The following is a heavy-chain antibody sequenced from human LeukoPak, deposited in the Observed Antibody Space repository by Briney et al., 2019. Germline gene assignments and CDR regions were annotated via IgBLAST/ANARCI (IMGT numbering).Heavy chain of an antibody. Sequence: GSSVKVSCKASGGTFSSYTISWVRQAPGQGLEWMGRIIPILGIANYAQKFQGRVTITADKSTSTAYMELSSLRSEDTAVYYCARDLLTAMVHFDYWGQGTLVTVSS. D-gene: IGHD5-18*01. CDR2: IIPILGIA. CDR1: GGTFSSYT. CDR3: ARDLLTAMVHFDY. J-gene: IGHJ4*02. V-gene: IGHV1-69*04.